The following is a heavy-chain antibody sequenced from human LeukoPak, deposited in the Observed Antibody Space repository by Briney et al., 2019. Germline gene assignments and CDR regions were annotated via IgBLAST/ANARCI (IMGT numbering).Heavy chain of an antibody. CDR1: GFTFSFYT. CDR2: ISSSDSTI. D-gene: IGHD4-17*01. Sequence: PGGSLRLSCAASGFTFSFYTMNWVRQAPGKGLEWASYISSSDSTIYYADSVKGRFTISRDNAKNSLYLQMNSLRAEDTSVYYCARDTNGDGWFDPWGQGTLVTVSS. V-gene: IGHV3-48*01. CDR3: ARDTNGDGWFDP. J-gene: IGHJ5*02.